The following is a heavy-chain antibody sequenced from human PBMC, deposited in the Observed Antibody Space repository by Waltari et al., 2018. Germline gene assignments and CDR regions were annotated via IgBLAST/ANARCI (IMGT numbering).Heavy chain of an antibody. V-gene: IGHV3-23*04. CDR1: GFTFSRYS. CDR2: ISGYGTGT. Sequence: EVQVVESGGGLVQPGGSLRSSCVASGFTFSRYSITWVRQAPGKGREWVSGISGYGTGTHYADSVKGRFSLARDNSKNTVYLEMNNLRVDDTAVYFCARVTLGGYPNGMDVWGQGTTVTVSS. D-gene: IGHD2-15*01. J-gene: IGHJ6*02. CDR3: ARVTLGGYPNGMDV.